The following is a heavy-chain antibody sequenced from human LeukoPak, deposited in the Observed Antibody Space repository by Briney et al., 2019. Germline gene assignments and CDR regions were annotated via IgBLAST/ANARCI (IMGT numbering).Heavy chain of an antibody. CDR1: GYSFTSYW. J-gene: IGHJ4*02. Sequence: KRGESLKISCKGSGYSFTSYWIGWVRQMPGKGLEWMGIIYPGDSDTRYSPSFQGQVTILADKSISTAYLQWSSLKASDTAMYYCARQGGDSSGYYYFDYWGQGTLVTVSS. CDR2: IYPGDSDT. CDR3: ARQGGDSSGYYYFDY. V-gene: IGHV5-51*01. D-gene: IGHD3-22*01.